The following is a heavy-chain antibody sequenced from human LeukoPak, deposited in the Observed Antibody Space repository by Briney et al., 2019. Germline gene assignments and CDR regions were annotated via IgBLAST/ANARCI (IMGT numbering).Heavy chain of an antibody. CDR2: IYHSGSP. D-gene: IGHD4-23*01. V-gene: IGHV4-38-2*02. Sequence: SETLSLTCTVSGYSINSAYYWGWIRQPPGKGLEWIGSIYHSGSPDYNPSRKSRVTISVDTSKNQFSLKLSSVTAADTAVYYCAREVRDQDYYYMDVWGKGTTVTISS. CDR1: GYSINSAYY. CDR3: AREVRDQDYYYMDV. J-gene: IGHJ6*03.